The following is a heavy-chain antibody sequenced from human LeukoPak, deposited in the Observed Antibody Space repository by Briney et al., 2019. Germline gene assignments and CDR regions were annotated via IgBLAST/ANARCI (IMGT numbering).Heavy chain of an antibody. CDR1: GGSISNYY. D-gene: IGHD2-15*01. V-gene: IGHV4-59*01. Sequence: PSETLSLTCTVSGGSISNYYWSWIRQTPGKGLEWIGNIYHSGSTNYNPSLKSRVTISVDTSKNQFSLKLSSVTAADTAVYYCARGRSLDYWGQGTLVTVSS. CDR2: IYHSGST. CDR3: ARGRSLDY. J-gene: IGHJ4*02.